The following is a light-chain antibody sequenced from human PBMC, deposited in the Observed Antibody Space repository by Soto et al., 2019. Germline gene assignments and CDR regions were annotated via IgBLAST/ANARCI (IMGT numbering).Light chain of an antibody. Sequence: DIQMTQSPGSLSSYVGDIVTITCRASQNINTYLNWYQQKPGKALKLLIYGTSSLQSGVPSRFSGSGSGTDFTLTISSLQPEDFATYYCQQSYTTPRTFGQGTKVDIK. CDR3: QQSYTTPRT. V-gene: IGKV1-39*01. CDR1: QNINTY. J-gene: IGKJ1*01. CDR2: GTS.